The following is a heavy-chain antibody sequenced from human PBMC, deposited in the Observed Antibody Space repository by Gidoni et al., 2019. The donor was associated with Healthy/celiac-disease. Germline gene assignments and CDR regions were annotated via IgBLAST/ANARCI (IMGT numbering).Heavy chain of an antibody. D-gene: IGHD3-10*01. Sequence: QVQLVESGGGVVQPGRSVRLSGAAPGCTFSSYAMHWVRQAPGKGLEWVAVISYDGSNKYYADSVKGRFTIFRDNSKNTLYLQMNSLRAEDTAVYYCATGPPGRDAFDIWGQGTMVTVSS. CDR1: GCTFSSYA. CDR2: ISYDGSNK. V-gene: IGHV3-30-3*01. J-gene: IGHJ3*02. CDR3: ATGPPGRDAFDI.